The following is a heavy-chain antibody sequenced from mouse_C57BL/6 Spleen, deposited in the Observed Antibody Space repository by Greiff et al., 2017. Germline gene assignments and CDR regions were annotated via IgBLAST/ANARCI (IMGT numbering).Heavy chain of an antibody. V-gene: IGHV1-54*01. Sequence: QVQLQQSGAELVRPGTSVKVSCKASGYAFTNYLIEWVKQRPGQGLEWIGVINPGSGGTNYNEKFKGKATLTADKSSSTAYMQFSSLTSEDSAVYFCARRGGSLWGYFDGWGTGTTVTVSS. J-gene: IGHJ1*03. CDR3: ARRGGSLWGYFDG. CDR2: INPGSGGT. D-gene: IGHD1-1*01. CDR1: GYAFTNYL.